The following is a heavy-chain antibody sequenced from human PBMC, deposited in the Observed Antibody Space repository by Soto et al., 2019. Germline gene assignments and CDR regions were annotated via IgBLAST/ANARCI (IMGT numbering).Heavy chain of an antibody. CDR3: ARAHLGYCSGGSRCFAY. Sequence: SSETLSLTCAVSSGSISSSNWWSWVRQPPGKGLEWIGEIYHSGSTNYNPSLKSRVTISVDKSKNQFSLKLSSVTAADTAVYYCARAHLGYCSGGSRCFAYWGQGTLVTVSS. V-gene: IGHV4-4*02. J-gene: IGHJ4*02. CDR2: IYHSGST. D-gene: IGHD2-15*01. CDR1: SGSISSSNW.